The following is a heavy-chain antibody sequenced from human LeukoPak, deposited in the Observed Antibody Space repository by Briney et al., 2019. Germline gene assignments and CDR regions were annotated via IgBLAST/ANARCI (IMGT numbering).Heavy chain of an antibody. CDR3: SKGGIVVFTSDRLEYYYAMDV. D-gene: IGHD2-21*01. CDR1: GFTFSSSA. J-gene: IGHJ6*02. Sequence: GGSLRLSCAASGFTFSSSAMSWVRPPPGKGLERVSAISGSGGSTYYAYSVKGGATISTDNSKNTLYQQLTSLRTEDTGVYDWSKGGIVVFTSDRLEYYYAMDVSGQGTTVTVSS. V-gene: IGHV3-23*01. CDR2: ISGSGGST.